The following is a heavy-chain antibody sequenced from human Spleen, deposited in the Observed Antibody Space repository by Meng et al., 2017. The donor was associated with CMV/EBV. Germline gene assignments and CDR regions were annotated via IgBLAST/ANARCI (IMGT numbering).Heavy chain of an antibody. Sequence: GESLKISCAASGFTFSSYEMNWVRQAPGKGLEWVSYISSSGSTIYYADSVKGRFTISRDNAKNSLYLQMNSLRAEDTAVYYCARSAGGRFLEWLSPSYYYYGMDVWGQGTTVTVSS. D-gene: IGHD3-3*01. CDR1: GFTFSSYE. V-gene: IGHV3-48*03. J-gene: IGHJ6*02. CDR2: ISSSGSTI. CDR3: ARSAGGRFLEWLSPSYYYYGMDV.